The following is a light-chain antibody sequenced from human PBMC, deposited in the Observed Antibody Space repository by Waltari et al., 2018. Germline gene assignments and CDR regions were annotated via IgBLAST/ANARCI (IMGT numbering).Light chain of an antibody. CDR2: RNN. Sequence: QSVLTQPPSASGTPGQRVTISCSGSSSNIGSNFVYWYQQLPGTAPKLLIYRNNQRPSGVPDRFAGSKSGTSASRACSGLRAEDEAEYYCAPWDDSLSGPGVFGGGTKLTVL. CDR3: APWDDSLSGPGV. J-gene: IGLJ3*02. V-gene: IGLV1-47*01. CDR1: SSNIGSNF.